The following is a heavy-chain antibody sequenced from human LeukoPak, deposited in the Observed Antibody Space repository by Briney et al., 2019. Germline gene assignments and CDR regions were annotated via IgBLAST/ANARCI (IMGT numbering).Heavy chain of an antibody. CDR1: GFPFRSYE. D-gene: IGHD2-2*02. J-gene: IGHJ5*02. CDR2: ISSSGSTI. Sequence: PGGSLRLSCAASGFPFRSYEVNWVRQAPGKGMEWVSYISSSGSTIYYADSVKGRFTISRDNANNAVYLQMNSLRPDDTAVYYCARDWYCSSSICYTDRNWFDPWGQGTLVTVSS. V-gene: IGHV3-48*03. CDR3: ARDWYCSSSICYTDRNWFDP.